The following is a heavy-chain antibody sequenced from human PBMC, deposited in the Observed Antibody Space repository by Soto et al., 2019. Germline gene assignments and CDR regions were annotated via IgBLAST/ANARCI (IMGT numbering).Heavy chain of an antibody. Sequence: GSGPTLVNPTHTLRLTCNFSGFSLSTEKMRLSWIRQSPGKALEWLARIDWDDNKFYRTSLKNRLTISKETSKDQVVLTMTNMDPVDSGTYYCARSTRLHLFAMDVWGQGTTVTVSS. V-gene: IGHV2-70*04. CDR2: IDWDDNK. D-gene: IGHD5-12*01. CDR3: ARSTRLHLFAMDV. CDR1: GFSLSTEKMR. J-gene: IGHJ6*02.